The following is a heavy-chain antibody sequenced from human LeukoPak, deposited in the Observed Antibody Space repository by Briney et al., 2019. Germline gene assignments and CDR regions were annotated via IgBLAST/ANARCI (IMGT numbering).Heavy chain of an antibody. CDR2: ISGSGGST. Sequence: GGSLRLSCAASGFTFTSYAMSWVRQAPGKGLEWVTLISGSGGSTYYADSVKGRFTISRDNSKNTLSLQMNSLRAEDTAVYYCAKRGYSSDWQFDYWGQGTLVTVSS. J-gene: IGHJ4*02. D-gene: IGHD6-19*01. CDR1: GFTFTSYA. CDR3: AKRGYSSDWQFDY. V-gene: IGHV3-23*01.